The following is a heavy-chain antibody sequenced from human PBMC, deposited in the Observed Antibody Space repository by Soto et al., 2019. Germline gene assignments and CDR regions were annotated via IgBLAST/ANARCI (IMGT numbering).Heavy chain of an antibody. CDR1: GFTFSSYS. CDR2: ISSSSSYI. Sequence: GGSLRLSCSASGFTFSSYSMNWVRQAPGKGLEWVSSISSSSSYIYYADSVKGRFTISRDNAKNSLYQQMNSLRAEDTVVYYCGRVLRYFDWAGMDVRGPGTTVTVSS. V-gene: IGHV3-21*01. CDR3: GRVLRYFDWAGMDV. J-gene: IGHJ6*02. D-gene: IGHD3-9*01.